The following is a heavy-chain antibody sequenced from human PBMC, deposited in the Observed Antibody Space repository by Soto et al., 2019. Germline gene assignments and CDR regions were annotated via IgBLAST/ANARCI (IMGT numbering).Heavy chain of an antibody. J-gene: IGHJ4*02. CDR3: AKDHLTTTVTTVGY. V-gene: IGHV3-30*18. CDR2: ISYHGSDK. CDR1: GFTFSNYG. D-gene: IGHD4-17*01. Sequence: QVQLVESGGSVVQPGRSLRLSSAASGFTFSNYGMHWVRQAPGKGLEWVAVISYHGSDKYYADSVKGRFTISRDNSKNTLYLQMDSLRAEDTAVYYCAKDHLTTTVTTVGYWGQGTLVTVSS.